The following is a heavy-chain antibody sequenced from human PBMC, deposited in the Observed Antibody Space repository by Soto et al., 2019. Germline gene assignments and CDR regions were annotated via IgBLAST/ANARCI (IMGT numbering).Heavy chain of an antibody. D-gene: IGHD6-13*01. J-gene: IGHJ6*02. CDR3: ARDGIAAAGPHYYYYGMDV. CDR1: GYTFTSYG. CDR2: ISAYNGNT. Sequence: GASVKVSCKASGYTFTSYGISWVRQAPGQGLEWMGWISAYNGNTNYAQKLQGRVTMTTDTSTSTAYMELRSLRSDDTAVYYCARDGIAAAGPHYYYYGMDVWGQGTTVTVS. V-gene: IGHV1-18*04.